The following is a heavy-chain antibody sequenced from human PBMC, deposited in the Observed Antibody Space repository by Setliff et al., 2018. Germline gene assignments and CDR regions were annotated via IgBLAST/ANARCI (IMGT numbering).Heavy chain of an antibody. CDR2: INPDGSTT. V-gene: IGHV3-74*01. CDR1: GFTFSSYW. J-gene: IGHJ4*02. D-gene: IGHD6-6*01. CDR3: AKDATYYAIAARRFDY. Sequence: GGSLRLSCAASGFTFSSYWMHWVRQAPGKGLVWVSRINPDGSTTTYADSVKGRFTISRDNSKNTLYLQMDSLRAEDTAVYYCAKDATYYAIAARRFDYWGQGTLVTVSS.